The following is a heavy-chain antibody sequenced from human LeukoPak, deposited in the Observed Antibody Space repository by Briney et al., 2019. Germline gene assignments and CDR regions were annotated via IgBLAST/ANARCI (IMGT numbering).Heavy chain of an antibody. D-gene: IGHD7-27*01. CDR1: GFTFSNYW. Sequence: PGGSLRLSCAASGFTFSNYWMSWVRQAPGKGLEWVANIKQDGSEKYYVDSVKGRFSVSRDKAKNSLYLQMNSLRVEDTAVYYCARRGQTGEDYFDYWGQGTLVTVSS. CDR2: IKQDGSEK. V-gene: IGHV3-7*01. J-gene: IGHJ4*02. CDR3: ARRGQTGEDYFDY.